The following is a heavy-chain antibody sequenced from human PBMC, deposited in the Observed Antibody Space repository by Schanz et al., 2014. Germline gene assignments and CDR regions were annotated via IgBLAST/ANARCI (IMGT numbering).Heavy chain of an antibody. CDR1: GFTFTNYD. V-gene: IGHV3-64*04. D-gene: IGHD1-7*01. J-gene: IGHJ4*02. Sequence: QVQLVESGGGLVKPGGSLRLSCSASGFTFTNYDMSWVRQAPGKGLQYVSTISSNGGSLNYADSVKGRFTISRDNAENTLYLQMNSLRVEDTAVYYCAMGGYQLHHWGQGTLVTVSS. CDR2: ISSNGGSL. CDR3: AMGGYQLHH.